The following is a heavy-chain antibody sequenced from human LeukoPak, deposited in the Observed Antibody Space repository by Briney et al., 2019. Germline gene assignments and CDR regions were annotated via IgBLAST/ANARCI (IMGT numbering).Heavy chain of an antibody. CDR3: AREGYSYGPPQKYNWFDP. CDR1: GFTFSSYS. V-gene: IGHV3-21*04. Sequence: GGSLRLSCAASGFTFSSYSMNWVRQAPGKGLEWVSSISSSSSYIYYADSVKGRFTISRDNAKNSLYLQMNSLRAEDTAVYYCAREGYSYGPPQKYNWFDPWGQGTLVTVSS. D-gene: IGHD5-18*01. CDR2: ISSSSSYI. J-gene: IGHJ5*02.